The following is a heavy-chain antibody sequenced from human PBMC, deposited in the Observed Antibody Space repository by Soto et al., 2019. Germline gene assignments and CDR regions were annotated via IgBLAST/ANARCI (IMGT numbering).Heavy chain of an antibody. CDR3: ARDHHIVVVVAATGNFDY. CDR2: IKSKTDGGTT. V-gene: IGHV3-15*07. CDR1: GFTFSNAW. J-gene: IGHJ4*02. Sequence: GGSLRLSCAASGFTFSNAWMNWVRQAPGKGLEWVGRIKSKTDGGTTDYAAPVKGRFTISRDDSKNTLYLQMNSLRAEDTALYYCARDHHIVVVVAATGNFDYWGQGTLVTVSS. D-gene: IGHD2-15*01.